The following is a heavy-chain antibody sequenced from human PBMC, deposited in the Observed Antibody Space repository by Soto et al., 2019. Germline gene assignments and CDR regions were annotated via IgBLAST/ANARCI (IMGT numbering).Heavy chain of an antibody. CDR1: GFTFSSYD. D-gene: IGHD6-19*01. Sequence: GGSLRLSCAASGFTFSSYDMHWVRQATGKGLEWVSAIGTAGDTYYPGSVKGRFTISRENAKNSLYLQMNSLRAGDTAVYYCARGSVAGTIDYWGQGTLVTVS. CDR2: IGTAGDT. V-gene: IGHV3-13*01. J-gene: IGHJ4*02. CDR3: ARGSVAGTIDY.